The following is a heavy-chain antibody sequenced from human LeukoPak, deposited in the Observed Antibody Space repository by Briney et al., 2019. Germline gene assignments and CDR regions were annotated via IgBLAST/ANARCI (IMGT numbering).Heavy chain of an antibody. V-gene: IGHV3-53*01. Sequence: GTTYYADSVKRRFTISRDNSKNTLYLRMNSLRAEDTAVYYCARERVVVVAATFYYYYGMDVWGQGTTVTVSS. J-gene: IGHJ6*02. CDR2: GTT. D-gene: IGHD2-15*01. CDR3: ARERVVVVAATFYYYYGMDV.